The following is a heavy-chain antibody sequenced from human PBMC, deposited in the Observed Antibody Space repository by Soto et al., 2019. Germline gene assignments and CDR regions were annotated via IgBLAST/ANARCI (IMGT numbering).Heavy chain of an antibody. CDR2: IFSNDEK. J-gene: IGHJ5*02. V-gene: IGHV2-26*01. CDR3: ARIREYNWFDP. Sequence: QVTLKESGPVLVTPTETLTLTCTVSGFSLSNARMGVSWIRQPTGKALEWLAHIFSNDEKSYSTSLKSRLTISKDTSKSQVVLTMTNMDPVDTATYYCARIREYNWFDPWGQGTLVTVSS. CDR1: GFSLSNARMG.